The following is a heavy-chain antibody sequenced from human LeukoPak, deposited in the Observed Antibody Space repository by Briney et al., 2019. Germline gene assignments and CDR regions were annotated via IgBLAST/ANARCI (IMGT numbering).Heavy chain of an antibody. V-gene: IGHV3-23*01. D-gene: IGHD5-12*01. CDR2: IPSRGDGT. CDR1: GFTFRNYA. CDR3: ARRTSGAFDF. J-gene: IGHJ4*02. Sequence: GGSLRLSCAASGFTFRNYAMTWVRQAPGKGLEGVSSIPSRGDGTYYADSVKGRFTIYRDNSKNMLYLQMNSLRAEDTAVYYCARRTSGAFDFWDQGTLVTVSS.